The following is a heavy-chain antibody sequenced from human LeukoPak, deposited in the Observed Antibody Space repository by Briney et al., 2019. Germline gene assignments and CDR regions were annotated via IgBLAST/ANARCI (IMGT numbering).Heavy chain of an antibody. CDR1: GGSISSGDYY. J-gene: IGHJ5*02. V-gene: IGHV4-30-4*08. CDR2: IYYSGST. CDR3: AILRYFDWSDPSNWFDP. Sequence: SETLSLTCTVSGGSISSGDYYWSWIRQPPGKGLEWIGYIYYSGSTYYNPSLKSRVTISVDTSKNQFSLKLSSVTAADTAVYYCAILRYFDWSDPSNWFDPWGQGTLVTVSS. D-gene: IGHD3-9*01.